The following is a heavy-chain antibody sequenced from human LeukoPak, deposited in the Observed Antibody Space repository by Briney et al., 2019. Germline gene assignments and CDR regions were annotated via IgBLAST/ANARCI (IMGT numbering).Heavy chain of an antibody. J-gene: IGHJ6*02. D-gene: IGHD3-16*02. CDR1: GGTFSSYA. Sequence: SVKVSCKVSGGTFSSYAISWVRQAPGQGLEWMGGIIPIFGTANYAQKFQGRVTITADESTSTAYMELSSLRSEDTAVYYCARLYSVSYYYGMDVWGQGTTVTVSS. CDR2: IIPIFGTA. CDR3: ARLYSVSYYYGMDV. V-gene: IGHV1-69*13.